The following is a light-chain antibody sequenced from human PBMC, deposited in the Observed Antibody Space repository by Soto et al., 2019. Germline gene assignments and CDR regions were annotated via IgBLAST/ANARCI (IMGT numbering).Light chain of an antibody. CDR2: AAS. CDR1: QAIGTD. J-gene: IGKJ1*01. Sequence: IQMTQSPSSLAASLGRRGTSACRASQAIGTDLGWYQQKPGKAAKRLIYAASSLQSGAPPRFSGSGSGTDFTLTISSLQPEDFATYYCQQSYSTPRAVGPGTKVEIK. V-gene: IGKV1-39*01. CDR3: QQSYSTPRA.